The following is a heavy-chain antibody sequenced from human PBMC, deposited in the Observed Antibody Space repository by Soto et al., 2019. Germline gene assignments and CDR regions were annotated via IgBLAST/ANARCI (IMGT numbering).Heavy chain of an antibody. V-gene: IGHV4-59*01. CDR2: IYYSAST. CDR3: AKDRRAAAGTGTLDY. D-gene: IGHD6-13*01. CDR1: GGSISGYY. J-gene: IGHJ4*02. Sequence: QVQLQESGPGLVKPSETLSLTCTVSGGSISGYYWSWIRQPPGKGLEWIGYIYYSASTNYNPSLKSRVTISVDTSKNQFSLKLSSVTAADTAVYYCAKDRRAAAGTGTLDYWGQGTLVTVSS.